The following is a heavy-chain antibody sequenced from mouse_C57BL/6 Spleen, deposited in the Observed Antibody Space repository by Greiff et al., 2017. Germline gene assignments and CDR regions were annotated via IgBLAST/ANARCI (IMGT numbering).Heavy chain of an antibody. CDR1: GFNIKDDY. CDR3: TTGSSFYY. D-gene: IGHD1-1*01. V-gene: IGHV14-4*01. CDR2: IDPGNGDT. J-gene: IGHJ2*01. Sequence: VQLQQSGAELVRPGASVKLSCTASGFNIKDDYMHWVKQRPEQGLEWIGWIDPGNGDTEYASKFQGKATITADTSSNTAYLQLSSLTSEDTAVYYCTTGSSFYYWGQGTTLTVSA.